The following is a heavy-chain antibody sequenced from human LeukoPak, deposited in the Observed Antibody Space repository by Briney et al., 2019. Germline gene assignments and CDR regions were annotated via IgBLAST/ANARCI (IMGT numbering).Heavy chain of an antibody. CDR3: ARPPDQFHLGDDYYYYYMDV. CDR1: GGSISSGDYY. D-gene: IGHD3-16*01. Sequence: SETLSLTCTVSGGSISSGDYYWSWIRQPPGKGLEWIGEINHSGSTNYNPSLKSRVTISVDTSKNQFSLKLSSVTAADTAVYYCARPPDQFHLGDDYYYYYMDVWGKGTTVTVSS. J-gene: IGHJ6*03. V-gene: IGHV4-39*07. CDR2: INHSGST.